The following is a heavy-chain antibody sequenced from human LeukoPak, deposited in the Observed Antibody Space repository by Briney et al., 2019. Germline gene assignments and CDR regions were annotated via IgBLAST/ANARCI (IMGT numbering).Heavy chain of an antibody. V-gene: IGHV3-23*01. CDR2: ISGSGGST. J-gene: IGHJ6*03. CDR1: GFTFSSYA. D-gene: IGHD1-26*01. CDR3: AKTPGGGSYYYYYYMDV. Sequence: SGGSLRLSCAASGFTFSSYAMSWVRQAPGKGLEWVSAISGSGGSTYYADSVKGRFTISRDNSKNTLYLQMNSLRAEDTAVYYCAKTPGGGSYYYYYYMDVWGKGTTVTVSS.